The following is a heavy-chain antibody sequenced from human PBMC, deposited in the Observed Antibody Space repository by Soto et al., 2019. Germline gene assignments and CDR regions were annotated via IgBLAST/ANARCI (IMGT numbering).Heavy chain of an antibody. Sequence: QVQLVQTGAEVKKPRASLKVSCRPSGYTFTAHYIHWVRQAPGQGLEWMGWVEPNSGGRREAQNFEGRVTMTRDTSTSSVYMELNWLRSDDTALYYCARDNYGPFDYGGQGARVTVSS. D-gene: IGHD3-10*01. CDR2: VEPNSGGR. V-gene: IGHV1-2*02. J-gene: IGHJ4*02. CDR3: ARDNYGPFDY. CDR1: GYTFTAHY.